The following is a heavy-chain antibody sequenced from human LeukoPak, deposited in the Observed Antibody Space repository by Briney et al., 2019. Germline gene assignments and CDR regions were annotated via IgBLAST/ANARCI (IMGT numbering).Heavy chain of an antibody. V-gene: IGHV3-23*01. D-gene: IGHD2-2*01. J-gene: IGHJ3*01. CDR3: ARCTASCYANAFDV. Sequence: HPGGSLRLSCAASGFSFNNNAMSWVSQAPGKGLEWVSAINGGGDATEYADSVKGRFTISRDNSKKTLYLQMNSLRPEDTAVYYCARCTASCYANAFDVWGQGTLLTVSS. CDR1: GFSFNNNA. CDR2: INGGGDAT.